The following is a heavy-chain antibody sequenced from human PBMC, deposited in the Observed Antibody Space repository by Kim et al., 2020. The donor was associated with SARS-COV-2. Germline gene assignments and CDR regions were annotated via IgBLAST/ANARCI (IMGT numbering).Heavy chain of an antibody. D-gene: IGHD7-27*01. J-gene: IGHJ4*02. V-gene: IGHV4-31*03. Sequence: SETLSLTCTVSGGSISSGGYYWSWIRQHPGKGLEWIGYIFYSGSTYYNPSLKSRVTISVDTSKNHFALKLSSVTAADTAAYYCARGSGDGDFFDYWGQGT. CDR1: GGSISSGGYY. CDR3: ARGSGDGDFFDY. CDR2: IFYSGST.